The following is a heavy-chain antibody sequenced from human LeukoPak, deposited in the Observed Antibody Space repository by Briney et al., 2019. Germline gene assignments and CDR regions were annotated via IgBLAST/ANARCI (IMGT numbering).Heavy chain of an antibody. J-gene: IGHJ4*02. V-gene: IGHV3-66*01. D-gene: IGHD3-10*01. CDR2: IYSGGST. CDR3: ARGHYYYGSGSYPELVDY. CDR1: GFTVSSNY. Sequence: GGSLRLSCAASGFTVSSNYMSWVRQAPGKGLEWVSVIYSGGSTYYADSVKGRFTISRDNSKNTLYLQMNSLRAEDTAVYYCARGHYYYGSGSYPELVDYWGQGTLVTVSS.